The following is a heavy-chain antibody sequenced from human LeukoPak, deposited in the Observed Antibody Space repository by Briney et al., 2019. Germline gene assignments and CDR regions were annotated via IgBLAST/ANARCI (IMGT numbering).Heavy chain of an antibody. CDR2: IRPYNGNT. J-gene: IGHJ5*02. CDR1: GYTFTKYG. D-gene: IGHD6-13*01. V-gene: IGHV1-18*01. Sequence: ASVNVSYKASGYTFTKYGISWVRQAPGQGREGMGWIRPYNGNTNYAQRLQGRVTMTTDTSTSTAYMELRSLRSDDTAVYYCAREGGLWSSRGFDPWGQGTLVTVSS. CDR3: AREGGLWSSRGFDP.